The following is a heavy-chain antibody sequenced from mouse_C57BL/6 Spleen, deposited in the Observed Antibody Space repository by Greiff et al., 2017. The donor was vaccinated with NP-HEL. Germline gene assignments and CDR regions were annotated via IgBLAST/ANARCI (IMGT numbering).Heavy chain of an antibody. CDR3: ARHGGRDAMDY. CDR2: ISNGGGST. V-gene: IGHV5-12*01. J-gene: IGHJ4*01. CDR1: GFTFSDYY. Sequence: EVKLMESGGGLVQPGGSLKLSCAASGFTFSDYYMYWVRQTPEKRLEWVAYISNGGGSTYYPDTVKGRFTISRDNAKNTLYLQMSRLKSEYTAMYYCARHGGRDAMDYWGQGTSVTVSS.